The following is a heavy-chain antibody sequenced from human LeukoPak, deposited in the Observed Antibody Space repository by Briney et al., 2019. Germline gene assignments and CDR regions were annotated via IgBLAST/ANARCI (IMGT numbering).Heavy chain of an antibody. CDR3: ATTLPAYGGLGGY. CDR2: ISYDGSNK. Sequence: GGSLRLSCAASGFTFSSYGMHWVRQAPGKGLEWVAVISYDGSNKYYADSVKGRFTISRGNSKNTLYLQMNSLRAEDTAVYYCATTLPAYGGLGGYWGQGTLVTVSS. CDR1: GFTFSSYG. V-gene: IGHV3-30*03. J-gene: IGHJ4*02. D-gene: IGHD4-23*01.